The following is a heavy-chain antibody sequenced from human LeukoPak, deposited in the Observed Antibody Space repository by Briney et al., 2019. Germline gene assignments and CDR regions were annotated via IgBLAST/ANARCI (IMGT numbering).Heavy chain of an antibody. Sequence: SETLSLTCTVSGGSFSSGSYYWSWIRQPPGKGLEWIGYIYYSGSTNYNPSLRSRVTISVDTSKNQFSLKLSSVTAADTAVYYCARGGSGSYLSWFDPWGQGTLVTVSS. CDR2: IYYSGST. V-gene: IGHV4-61*01. J-gene: IGHJ5*02. D-gene: IGHD1-26*01. CDR3: ARGGSGSYLSWFDP. CDR1: GGSFSSGSYY.